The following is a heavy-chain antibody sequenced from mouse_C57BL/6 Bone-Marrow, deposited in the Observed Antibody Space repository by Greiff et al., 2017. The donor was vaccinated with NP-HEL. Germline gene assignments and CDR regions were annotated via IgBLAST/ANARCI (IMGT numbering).Heavy chain of an antibody. V-gene: IGHV1-64*01. CDR2: IHPNSGST. Sequence: QVQLQQPGAELVKPGASVKLSCKASGYTFTSYWMHWVKQRPGQGLEWIGMIHPNSGSTNYNEKFKSKATLTVDKSSSTAYMQLSSLTSEDTAVYYCANFITTVVDLDYWGQGTTLTVSS. CDR1: GYTFTSYW. J-gene: IGHJ2*01. CDR3: ANFITTVVDLDY. D-gene: IGHD1-1*01.